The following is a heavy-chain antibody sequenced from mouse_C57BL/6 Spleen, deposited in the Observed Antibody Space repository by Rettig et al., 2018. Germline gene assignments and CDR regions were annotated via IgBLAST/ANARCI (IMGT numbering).Heavy chain of an antibody. CDR3: TKPYAMDY. V-gene: IGHV14-4*01. J-gene: IGHJ4*01. Sequence: VKQRPEQGLEWIGWIDPENGDTEYASKFQGKATITADTSSNTAYLQLSSLTSEDTAVYYCTKPYAMDYWGQGTSVTVSS. CDR2: IDPENGDT.